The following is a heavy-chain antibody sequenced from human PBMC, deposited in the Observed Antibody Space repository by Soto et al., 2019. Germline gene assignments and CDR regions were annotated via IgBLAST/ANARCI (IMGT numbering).Heavy chain of an antibody. CDR2: ISSSSSTI. CDR1: GFTFSSYS. V-gene: IGHV3-48*02. CDR3: ARDSRYDPGDLVDY. D-gene: IGHD3-22*01. Sequence: GGSLRLSCAASGFTFSSYSMNWVRQAPGKGLEWVSYISSSSSTIYYADSVKGRFTISRDNAKNSLYLQMNSLRDEDTAVYYCARDSRYDPGDLVDYWGQGTLVTVSS. J-gene: IGHJ4*02.